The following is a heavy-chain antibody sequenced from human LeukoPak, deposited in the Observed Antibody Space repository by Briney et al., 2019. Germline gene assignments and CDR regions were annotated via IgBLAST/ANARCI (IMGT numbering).Heavy chain of an antibody. CDR1: GFTFSDYY. CDR3: ASEGGNGGEGYFDY. CDR2: ITSSVDTI. J-gene: IGHJ4*02. D-gene: IGHD3-16*01. V-gene: IGHV3-11*01. Sequence: GGSLRLSCAAAGFTFSDYYMSWIRQVPGGGLEWVSYITSSVDTIYYADSVKGPVTIGRDIHENALDLQLNRLRAEDTDVYYHASEGGNGGEGYFDYWGQGTLVTVSS.